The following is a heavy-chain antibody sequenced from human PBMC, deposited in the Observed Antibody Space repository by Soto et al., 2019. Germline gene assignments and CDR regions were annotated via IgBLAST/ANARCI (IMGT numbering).Heavy chain of an antibody. V-gene: IGHV1-3*01. CDR1: GYTFTSYA. CDR2: INAGNGNT. Sequence: QVQLVQSGAEVKKPGASVKVSCKASGYTFTSYAMHWVRQAPGQRLEWMGWINAGNGNTKYSQKFQGRVTITRDTSASPAYMELSSLRSEDTAVYHCARDFPPGGSYYEDYYFDYWGQGTLVTVSS. D-gene: IGHD1-26*01. CDR3: ARDFPPGGSYYEDYYFDY. J-gene: IGHJ4*02.